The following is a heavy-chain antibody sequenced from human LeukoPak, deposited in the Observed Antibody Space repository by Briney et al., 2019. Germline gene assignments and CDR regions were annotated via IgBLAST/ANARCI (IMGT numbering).Heavy chain of an antibody. V-gene: IGHV4-30-4*08. CDR2: IYYNGTT. CDR3: ARGIADPYSFDS. D-gene: IGHD6-13*01. CDR1: GGSISSGDYY. J-gene: IGHJ4*02. Sequence: PSESLSLTCTVSGGSISSGDYYSSWIRQPPGNGLEWIGYIYYNGTTYYNPYLNSRATISIDTSKNQISLKLSSVTAADTAVYYCARGIADPYSFDSWGQGTLVTVSS.